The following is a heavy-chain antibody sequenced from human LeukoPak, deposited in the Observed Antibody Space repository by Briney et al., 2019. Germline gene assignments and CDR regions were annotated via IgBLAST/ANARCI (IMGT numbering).Heavy chain of an antibody. CDR1: GSSISNYY. J-gene: IGHJ4*02. D-gene: IGHD3-9*01. V-gene: IGHV4-4*07. CDR3: ARGTNNYDILTGYWVFDY. CDR2: IYTGGST. Sequence: SETLSLNCTVSGSSISNYYWSWIRQPAGKGLEWIGRIYTGGSTNYNPSLKSRVTMSIDTSKNQFSLKLSSVTAADTAVYYCARGTNNYDILTGYWVFDYWGQGTLVTVSS.